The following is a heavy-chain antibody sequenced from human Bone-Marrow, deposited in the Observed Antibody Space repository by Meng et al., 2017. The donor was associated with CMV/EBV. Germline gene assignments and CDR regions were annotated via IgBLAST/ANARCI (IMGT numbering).Heavy chain of an antibody. CDR3: ARGTSGVPGQDAAFDV. J-gene: IGHJ3*01. D-gene: IGHD2-2*01. CDR1: GFTFDDFD. Sequence: GGSLRLSCAASGFTFDDFDMSWVRQAPGKGLEWVSGINWNGGSTGYTDSVKGRFTISRDNAKNLLFLEMNSLRVEDTAVYFCARGTSGVPGQDAAFDVWGQGILVTVSS. V-gene: IGHV3-20*04. CDR2: INWNGGST.